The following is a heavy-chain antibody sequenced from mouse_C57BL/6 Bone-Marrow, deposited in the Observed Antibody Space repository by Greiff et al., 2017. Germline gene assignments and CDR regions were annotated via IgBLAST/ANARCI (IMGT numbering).Heavy chain of an antibody. D-gene: IGHD2-3*01. V-gene: IGHV1-4*01. J-gene: IGHJ4*01. CDR2: INPSSGYT. CDR1: GYTFTSYT. Sequence: QVQLQQSGAELARPGASVKMSCTASGYTFTSYTMHWVHQRPGQGLEWIGYINPSSGYTKYNQKFKDKATLTADKYSSTAYMQLNGLTSEDSAVYYCARLGDGYYRYAMDYWGQGTSVTVSS. CDR3: ARLGDGYYRYAMDY.